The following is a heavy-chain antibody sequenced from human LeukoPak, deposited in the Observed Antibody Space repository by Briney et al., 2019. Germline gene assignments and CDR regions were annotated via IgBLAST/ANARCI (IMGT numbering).Heavy chain of an antibody. V-gene: IGHV3-7*05. J-gene: IGHJ4*02. CDR3: ARDKLTGDSYFDN. CDR2: IKQDGNEK. Sequence: GGSLRPSCAASGFTFSSYWMTWVRQAPGKGLEWVANIKQDGNEKYYVDSVKGRFTISRDNAKNSLYLQLNSLRAEDTAVYYCARDKLTGDSYFDNWGQGTLVTVSS. D-gene: IGHD7-27*01. CDR1: GFTFSSYW.